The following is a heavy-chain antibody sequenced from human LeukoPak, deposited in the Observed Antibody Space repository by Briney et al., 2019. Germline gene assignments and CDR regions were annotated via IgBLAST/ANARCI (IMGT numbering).Heavy chain of an antibody. CDR3: ARTYSYYHYMDV. CDR1: GGSISSSSYY. Sequence: SETLSLTCTVSGGSISSSSYYWGWIRQPPGKGLEWIANIHYSGSTYYNPSLKSRVTISVDTSKNQLSLKLSSVAAADTALYYCARTYSYYHYMDVWGKGTTVTVSS. V-gene: IGHV4-39*01. CDR2: IHYSGST. D-gene: IGHD2-15*01. J-gene: IGHJ6*03.